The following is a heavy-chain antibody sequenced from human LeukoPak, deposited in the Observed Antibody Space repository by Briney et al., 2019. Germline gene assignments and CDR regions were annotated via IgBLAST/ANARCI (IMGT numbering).Heavy chain of an antibody. Sequence: ASVKVSCKASGYTSTSYGISWVRQAPGQGLEWMGWISAYNGNTNYAQKLQGRVTMTTDTSTSTAYMELRSLRSDDTAVYYCARDRGTISSWYRQVWSWSFDYWGQGTLVTVSS. V-gene: IGHV1-18*01. J-gene: IGHJ4*02. CDR1: GYTSTSYG. CDR3: ARDRGTISSWYRQVWSWSFDY. D-gene: IGHD6-13*01. CDR2: ISAYNGNT.